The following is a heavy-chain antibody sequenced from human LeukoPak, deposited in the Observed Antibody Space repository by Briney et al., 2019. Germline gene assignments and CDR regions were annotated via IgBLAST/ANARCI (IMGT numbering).Heavy chain of an antibody. CDR3: ARCSGITYYFDY. D-gene: IGHD1-26*01. Sequence: PSETLSLTCAVYGGSFSGYYWSWIRQPPGKGLEWIGEINHSGSTNYNPSLKSRVTISVDTSKNQFSLKLSSVTAADTAVYYCARCSGITYYFDYWGQGTLVTVSS. CDR1: GGSFSGYY. V-gene: IGHV4-34*01. CDR2: INHSGST. J-gene: IGHJ4*02.